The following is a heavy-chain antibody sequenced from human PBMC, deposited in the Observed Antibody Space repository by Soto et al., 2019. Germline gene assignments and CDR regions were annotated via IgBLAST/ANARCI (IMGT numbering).Heavy chain of an antibody. CDR3: TRADLTVTLSVFDP. CDR2: ISDDGSSK. D-gene: IGHD4-17*01. V-gene: IGHV3-30*04. J-gene: IGHJ5*02. Sequence: QVQLVESGGGVVQPGRSLRLSCAASGFIFCSYAMHWVRQAPGKGLEWVALISDDGSSKYYADSVKGRFTISRDNSKNTLYLQMNSLSAEDTAVYYCTRADLTVTLSVFDPWGQGTLVTVSS. CDR1: GFIFCSYA.